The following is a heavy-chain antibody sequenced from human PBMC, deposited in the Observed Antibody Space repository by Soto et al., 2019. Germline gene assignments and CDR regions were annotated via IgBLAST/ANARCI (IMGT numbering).Heavy chain of an antibody. V-gene: IGHV1-18*01. CDR3: ARGRYGDY. J-gene: IGHJ4*02. Sequence: QVHLVQSGAEVKKPGASVKVSCKASGYTFTSYGITWVRQAPGQGLEWMGWISAHNGNTDYAQKLQGRVIVTRDTSTSTAYMELRSLRSDDTAVYSCARGRYGDYWGQGAVVTVSS. D-gene: IGHD1-1*01. CDR1: GYTFTSYG. CDR2: ISAHNGNT.